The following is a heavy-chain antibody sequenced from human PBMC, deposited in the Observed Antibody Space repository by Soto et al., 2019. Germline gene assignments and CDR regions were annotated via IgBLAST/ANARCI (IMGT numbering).Heavy chain of an antibody. Sequence: GGSLRLSCAASGFTFSSYSINWVRQAPGKGLEWVSSISSSSSYMYYADSVKGRFTISRDNDKNSLYLQMNSLRAEDTAVYYCAREIIVEAGIPFDYWGRGTLVTVSS. CDR2: ISSSSSYM. V-gene: IGHV3-21*01. D-gene: IGHD6-13*01. CDR1: GFTFSSYS. J-gene: IGHJ4*02. CDR3: AREIIVEAGIPFDY.